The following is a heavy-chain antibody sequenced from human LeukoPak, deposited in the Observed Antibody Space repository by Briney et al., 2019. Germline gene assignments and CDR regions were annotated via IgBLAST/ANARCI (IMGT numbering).Heavy chain of an antibody. J-gene: IGHJ6*04. CDR3: ARGGYYYHYGMHV. CDR2: IYYSGST. Sequence: SETLSPTCTVSGGSIGSGGYYWGWIRQHPGNCLEWIGYIYYSGSTYYNPSLNNRVTKSVDTSKHQFSLNLSSATAADTAVYYCARGGYYYHYGMHVWGKGTTATVPS. CDR1: GGSIGSGGYY. V-gene: IGHV4-31*03.